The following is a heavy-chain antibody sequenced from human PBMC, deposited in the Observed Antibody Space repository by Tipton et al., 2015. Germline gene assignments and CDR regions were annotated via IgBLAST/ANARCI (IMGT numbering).Heavy chain of an antibody. J-gene: IGHJ4*02. CDR2: IKQDAGEK. V-gene: IGHV3-7*01. Sequence: SLRLSCVGSGFAFNAYDMAWVRQAPGKGLEWVANIKQDAGEKTYVDSVKGRFTISRDNSKNTLYLQMNSLRAEDTAVYYCARDHEGAVAGTLFDYWGQGTLVTVSS. CDR1: GFAFNAYD. D-gene: IGHD6-19*01. CDR3: ARDHEGAVAGTLFDY.